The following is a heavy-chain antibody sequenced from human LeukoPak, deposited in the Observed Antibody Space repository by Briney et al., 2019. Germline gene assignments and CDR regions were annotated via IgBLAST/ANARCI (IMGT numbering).Heavy chain of an antibody. V-gene: IGHV3-48*03. J-gene: IGHJ4*02. CDR3: AKDQAPRVVTATDY. CDR1: GFTFSIYE. D-gene: IGHD2-21*02. CDR2: ISSSGSTL. Sequence: PGGTLRLSCAASGFTFSIYEMDWVRQAPGKGLEWVSYISSSGSTLYYGHSVKGELTISRDNAKNSLYLQMNSLRAEDTAVYYCAKDQAPRVVTATDYWGQGTLVTVSS.